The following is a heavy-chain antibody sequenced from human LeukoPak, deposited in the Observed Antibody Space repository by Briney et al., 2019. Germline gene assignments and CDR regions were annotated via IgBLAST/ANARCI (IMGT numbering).Heavy chain of an antibody. CDR2: IYYSGST. D-gene: IGHD1-26*01. J-gene: IGHJ3*02. CDR1: GGSISSYY. Sequence: PPETLSLNCTVSGGSISSYYWSWIRQPPGKGLEWIGYIYYSGSTNYNPSLKSRVTISVDTSKNQFSLKLSSVTAADTAVYYCARDSSGSYQLAEENAFDIWGQGTMVTVSS. V-gene: IGHV4-59*01. CDR3: ARDSSGSYQLAEENAFDI.